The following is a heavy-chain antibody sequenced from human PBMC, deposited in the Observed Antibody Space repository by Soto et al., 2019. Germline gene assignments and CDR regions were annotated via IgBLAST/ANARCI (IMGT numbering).Heavy chain of an antibody. V-gene: IGHV1-69*01. J-gene: IGHJ4*02. Sequence: QVQLVQSGAEVKKPGSSVKVPCKASGGTFSSYSINWVRQAPGQGLEWMGEIIPIFGTASYAQKFQGRVTITADESTSTAYMELSSLRSEDTAVYYCARDGGRHSGGIDYWGQGTLVTVSS. D-gene: IGHD1-26*01. CDR2: IIPIFGTA. CDR1: GGTFSSYS. CDR3: ARDGGRHSGGIDY.